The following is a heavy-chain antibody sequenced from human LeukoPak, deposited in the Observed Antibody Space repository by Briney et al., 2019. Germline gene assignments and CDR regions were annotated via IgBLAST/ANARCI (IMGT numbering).Heavy chain of an antibody. CDR1: GFTFSSYW. D-gene: IGHD1-1*01. Sequence: GGSLRLSCAASGFTFSSYWMSWVRQAPGKGLEWVANIKQGGSEKYYVDSVKGRFTISRDDAKNSLFLQMNSLRAEDTAVYYCARTSTTWTLADYWGQGTLVTVSS. J-gene: IGHJ4*02. V-gene: IGHV3-7*01. CDR3: ARTSTTWTLADY. CDR2: IKQGGSEK.